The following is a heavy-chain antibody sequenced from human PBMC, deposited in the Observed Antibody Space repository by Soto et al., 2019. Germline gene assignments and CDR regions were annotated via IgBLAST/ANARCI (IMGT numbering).Heavy chain of an antibody. CDR2: ISGSGGST. CDR1: GFTFSSYA. V-gene: IGHV3-23*01. CDR3: TKGAAGITIVRGVIIGDAFDI. J-gene: IGHJ3*02. Sequence: GGSLRLSCAASGFTFSSYAMSWVRQAPGKGLEWVSAISGSGGSTYYADSVKGRFTISRDNSKNTLYLQMNSLRAEDTAVYCCTKGAAGITIVRGVIIGDAFDIWGQGTMVTVSS. D-gene: IGHD3-10*01.